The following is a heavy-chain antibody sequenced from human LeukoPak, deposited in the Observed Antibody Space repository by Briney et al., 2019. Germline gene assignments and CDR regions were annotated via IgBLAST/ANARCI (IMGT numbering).Heavy chain of an antibody. Sequence: ASVKVSCKASGYTFAGYYMHWVRQAPGQRPEWMGWINPNSGGTDYAQRFQGRVTMTRDTSISTAYMELSRLKSDDTAVYYCARGKDNSGYWGRWWFDPWGQGTLVTVSS. V-gene: IGHV1-2*02. D-gene: IGHD3-22*01. J-gene: IGHJ5*02. CDR2: INPNSGGT. CDR3: ARGKDNSGYWGRWWFDP. CDR1: GYTFAGYY.